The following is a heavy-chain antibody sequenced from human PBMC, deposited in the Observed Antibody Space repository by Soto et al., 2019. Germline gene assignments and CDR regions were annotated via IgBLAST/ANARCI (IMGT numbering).Heavy chain of an antibody. V-gene: IGHV3-13*01. Sequence: EVQLVESGGGLVQPGGSLRLSCAASGFTFSSYDMHWVRQATGKGLEWDSAINTAGDTFYPGSVKGRFTISRENAKNSLFLQMNSLRAGDTAVYYCARVPKGQLWTFDYWGQGTLVTVSS. CDR2: INTAGDT. CDR3: ARVPKGQLWTFDY. D-gene: IGHD5-18*01. J-gene: IGHJ4*02. CDR1: GFTFSSYD.